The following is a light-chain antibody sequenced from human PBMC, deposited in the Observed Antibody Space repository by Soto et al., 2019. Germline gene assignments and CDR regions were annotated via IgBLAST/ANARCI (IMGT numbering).Light chain of an antibody. CDR2: DVN. CDR1: SSDIGSYNY. Sequence: QSALTQPRSVSGSPGQSVTISCTGTSSDIGSYNYVSWYQQHPGKVPTLMIYDVNKRPSGVPDRFSGSKSANTASLTISGLQAEDEADYYCCSYAGSYTYVFGTGTKLTVL. V-gene: IGLV2-11*01. CDR3: CSYAGSYTYV. J-gene: IGLJ1*01.